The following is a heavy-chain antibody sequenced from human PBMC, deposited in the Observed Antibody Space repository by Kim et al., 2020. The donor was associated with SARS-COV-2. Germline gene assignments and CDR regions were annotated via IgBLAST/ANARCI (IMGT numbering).Heavy chain of an antibody. D-gene: IGHD3-10*01. J-gene: IGHJ4*02. V-gene: IGHV1-8*01. Sequence: GNTGYAQKFQGRVTMTRNTSISTAYMELSSLRSEDTAVYYCARGAVHFDYWGQGTLVTVSS. CDR2: GNT. CDR3: ARGAVHFDY.